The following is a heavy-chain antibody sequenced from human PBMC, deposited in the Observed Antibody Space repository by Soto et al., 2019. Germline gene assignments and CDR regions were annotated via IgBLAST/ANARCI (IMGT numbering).Heavy chain of an antibody. J-gene: IGHJ4*02. Sequence: PGGSLRLSCAASGFTFSSYAMHWVRQAPGKGLEWVAVISYDGSNKYYADSVKGRFTISRDNSKNTLYLQMNSLRAEDTAVYYCARDSTGLRKKFDYWGQGTLVTVSS. V-gene: IGHV3-30-3*01. D-gene: IGHD4-17*01. CDR3: ARDSTGLRKKFDY. CDR1: GFTFSSYA. CDR2: ISYDGSNK.